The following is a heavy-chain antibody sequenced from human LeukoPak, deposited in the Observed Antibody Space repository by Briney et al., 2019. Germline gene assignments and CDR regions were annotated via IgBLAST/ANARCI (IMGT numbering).Heavy chain of an antibody. V-gene: IGHV3-21*06. J-gene: IGHJ5*02. Sequence: GGSLSLSCAASGFTLSSYSMTWVRQAPGKGLEWVSSISSSSSYIYYADSVKGRFTISRDNAKNSLYLQMNSLTAEDTAVYYCARVSSSGWYNWFDPWGQGTLVTVSS. CDR3: ARVSSSGWYNWFDP. CDR1: GFTLSSYS. CDR2: ISSSSSYI. D-gene: IGHD6-19*01.